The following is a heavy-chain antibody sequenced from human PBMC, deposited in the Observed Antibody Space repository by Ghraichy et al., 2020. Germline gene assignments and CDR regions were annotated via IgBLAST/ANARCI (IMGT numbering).Heavy chain of an antibody. CDR1: GYTFTSYG. Sequence: ASVKVSCKASGYTFTSYGISWVRQAPGQGLEWMGWISAYNGNTNYAQKLQGRVTMTTDTSTSTAYMELRSLRSDDTAVYYCARGGRIAAAGTRIWFDPWGQGTLVTVSS. V-gene: IGHV1-18*04. J-gene: IGHJ5*02. CDR3: ARGGRIAAAGTRIWFDP. D-gene: IGHD6-13*01. CDR2: ISAYNGNT.